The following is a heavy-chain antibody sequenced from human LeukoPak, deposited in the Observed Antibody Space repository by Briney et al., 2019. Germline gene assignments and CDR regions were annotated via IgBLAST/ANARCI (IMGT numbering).Heavy chain of an antibody. CDR2: IPYDGSNK. Sequence: PGGSLRLSCAASGFTFGSYAMHWVRQAPGKGLEWVAVIPYDGSNKYYADSVKGRFTISRDNSKNTLYLQMNSLRAEDTAVYYCARDRRFLDHNNWFDPWGQGTLVTVSS. D-gene: IGHD3/OR15-3a*01. J-gene: IGHJ5*02. CDR1: GFTFGSYA. CDR3: ARDRRFLDHNNWFDP. V-gene: IGHV3-30-3*01.